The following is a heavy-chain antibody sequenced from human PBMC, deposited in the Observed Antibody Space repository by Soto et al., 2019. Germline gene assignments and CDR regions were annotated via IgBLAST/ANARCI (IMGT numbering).Heavy chain of an antibody. CDR3: ALGYCTNGVCSMLDAFDI. D-gene: IGHD2-8*01. J-gene: IGHJ3*02. CDR2: ISAYNGNT. CDR1: GYTFTSYG. Sequence: RPSVKVSCTASGYTFTSYGISWVRQAPGQGLEWMGWISAYNGNTNYAQKLQGRVTMTTDTSTSTAYMELRSLRSDDTAVYYCALGYCTNGVCSMLDAFDIWGQGTMVTVSS. V-gene: IGHV1-18*01.